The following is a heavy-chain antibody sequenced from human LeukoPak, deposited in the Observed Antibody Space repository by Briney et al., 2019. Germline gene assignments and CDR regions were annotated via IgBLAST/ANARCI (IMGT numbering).Heavy chain of an antibody. V-gene: IGHV3-7*01. CDR1: GFTFSSYW. CDR3: ARASWGPAVPFVDL. J-gene: IGHJ4*02. D-gene: IGHD2-2*01. CDR2: IKQDGSEK. Sequence: GGSLRLSCAASGFTFSSYWMSWVRQAPGKGLEWVANIKQDGSEKYYVDSVKGRFTISRDNAKNSLYLQMNSLRAEDTAVYYCARASWGPAVPFVDLWGQGTLVTVSS.